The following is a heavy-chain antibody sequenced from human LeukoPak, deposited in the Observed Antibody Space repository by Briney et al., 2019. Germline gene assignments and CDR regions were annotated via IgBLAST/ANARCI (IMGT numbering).Heavy chain of an antibody. CDR1: GYTFTGYY. CDR3: ARDLAVAGGLDY. V-gene: IGHV1-2*02. CDR2: INPNSGGT. D-gene: IGHD6-19*01. J-gene: IGHJ4*02. Sequence: ASVKVSCKASGYTFTGYYMHWVRQAPGQGLEWMGWINPNSGGTNYAQKFQGRVTMTRDTSISTAYMELSRLRSDDTAVYCCARDLAVAGGLDYWGQGTLVTVSS.